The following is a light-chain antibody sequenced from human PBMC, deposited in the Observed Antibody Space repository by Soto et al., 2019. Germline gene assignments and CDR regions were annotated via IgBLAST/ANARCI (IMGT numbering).Light chain of an antibody. J-gene: IGKJ5*01. Sequence: ERVMTQSPATLSVSPGARATLACRASQSVSSNLAWYQQKPGQAPRIVIFDASNRASGMPERFSGSGYGTDFTLTIARLEPEDFAVYYCQEYDGAPITFGLGTRLEIK. CDR1: QSVSSN. CDR2: DAS. V-gene: IGKV3D-15*01. CDR3: QEYDGAPIT.